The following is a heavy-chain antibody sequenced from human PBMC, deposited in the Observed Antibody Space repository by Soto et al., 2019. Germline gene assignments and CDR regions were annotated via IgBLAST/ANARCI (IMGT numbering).Heavy chain of an antibody. CDR3: AKNSDRHGYYSDY. Sequence: PGGSLRLSCAASGFTFSNYAMSWVRQAPGKGLEWVSLISGGGDYTYYADSVKGRFTISRDYSKNTLYLQMNSLRAEDTAVYYCAKNSDRHGYYSDYWGQGTLVTVSS. J-gene: IGHJ4*02. CDR2: ISGGGDYT. CDR1: GFTFSNYA. D-gene: IGHD3-22*01. V-gene: IGHV3-23*01.